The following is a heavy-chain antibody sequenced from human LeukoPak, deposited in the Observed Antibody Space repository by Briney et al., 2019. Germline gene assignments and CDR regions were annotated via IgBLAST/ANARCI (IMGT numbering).Heavy chain of an antibody. CDR2: ISSSSSTI. CDR3: ARYVDTTMLT. CDR1: GFTFSSYT. V-gene: IGHV3-48*02. J-gene: IGHJ4*02. D-gene: IGHD5-18*01. Sequence: GGSLRLPCAASGFTFSSYTMNWVRQAPGKGLEWVSYISSSSSTIYYADSVKGRFTISRDNAKNSLYLQMNSLRDEDTAVYYCARYVDTTMLTWGQRTPFTVSS.